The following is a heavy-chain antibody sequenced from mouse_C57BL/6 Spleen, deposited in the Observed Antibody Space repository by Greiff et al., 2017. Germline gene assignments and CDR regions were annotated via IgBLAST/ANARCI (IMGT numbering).Heavy chain of an antibody. V-gene: IGHV1-15*01. CDR2: IDPETGGT. J-gene: IGHJ2*01. Sequence: VQLQQSGAELVRPGASVTLSCKASGYTFTDYEMHWVKQTPVHGLEWIGAIDPETGGTAYSQKFKGKAILTADKSSSTAYMELRSLTSEDSAVYYCTRGNWGYWGQGTTLTVSS. CDR1: GYTFTDYE. CDR3: TRGNWGY. D-gene: IGHD4-1*01.